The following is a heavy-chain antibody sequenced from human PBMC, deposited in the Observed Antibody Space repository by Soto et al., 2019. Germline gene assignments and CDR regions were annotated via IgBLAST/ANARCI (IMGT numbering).Heavy chain of an antibody. CDR1: GFTFDDYA. Sequence: EVQLVESGGGLVQPGRSLRLSCAASGFTFDDYAMHWVRQAPGKGLEWVSGISWNSGSIGYADSVKGRFTISRDNAKNSLYLQMNSLRAEDTALYYCAKDWTYGSGSYYNDDAFDIWGQGTMVTVSS. J-gene: IGHJ3*02. CDR3: AKDWTYGSGSYYNDDAFDI. V-gene: IGHV3-9*01. D-gene: IGHD3-10*01. CDR2: ISWNSGSI.